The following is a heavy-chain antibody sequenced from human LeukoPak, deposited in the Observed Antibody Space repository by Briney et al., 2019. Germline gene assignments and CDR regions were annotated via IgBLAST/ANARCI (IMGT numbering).Heavy chain of an antibody. D-gene: IGHD2-15*01. CDR3: ARALCGCSGGSCYSCSYFDY. V-gene: IGHV1-2*02. CDR2: INPNSGGT. J-gene: IGHJ4*02. CDR1: GYTFTGYY. Sequence: ASVKVSCKASGYTFTGYYMHWVRQAPGQGLECMGWINPNSGGTNYAQKFQGRVTMTRDTSISTAYMELSRLRSDDTAVYYCARALCGCSGGSCYSCSYFDYWGQGTLVTVSS.